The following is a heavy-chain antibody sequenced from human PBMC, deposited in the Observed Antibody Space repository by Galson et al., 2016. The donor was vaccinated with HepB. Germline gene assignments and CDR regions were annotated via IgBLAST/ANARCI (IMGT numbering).Heavy chain of an antibody. Sequence: SLRLSCAASGFNFEEYAMHWVRQAPGKGLEWVSGISWDSGTIGYADSVKGRFTISRDNSKNTLYLQMNSLRAEDTAVYYCARKHETSGYADDFDMWGQGTMVTVSS. V-gene: IGHV3-9*01. CDR3: ARKHETSGYADDFDM. CDR1: GFNFEEYA. D-gene: IGHD3-22*01. J-gene: IGHJ3*02. CDR2: ISWDSGTI.